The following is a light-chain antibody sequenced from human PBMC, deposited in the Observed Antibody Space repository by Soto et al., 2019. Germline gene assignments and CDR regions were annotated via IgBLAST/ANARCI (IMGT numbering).Light chain of an antibody. Sequence: DVVMTQSPLSLPVTLGQPASISCRSSQSLVHSDGNTYLNWFQQRPGQSPRCLICKVSNRDSGVPDRFSGSASGTDFTLKISRVEAEDVGVYYCIQGTHWPYTFGQGTKLEIK. J-gene: IGKJ2*01. CDR2: KVS. CDR3: IQGTHWPYT. CDR1: QSLVHSDGNTY. V-gene: IGKV2-30*02.